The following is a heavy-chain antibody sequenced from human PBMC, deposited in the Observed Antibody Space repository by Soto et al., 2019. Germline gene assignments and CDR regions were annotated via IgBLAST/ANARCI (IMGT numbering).Heavy chain of an antibody. J-gene: IGHJ4*02. CDR3: AKASGYSTGWLD. CDR1: GFTFSSYA. Sequence: PGGSLRLSCAASGFTFSSYAMSWVRQAPGKGLEWVSAISGSGGSTYYADSVKGRFTISRDNSKNTLYLQMNSLRAEDTAIYYCAKASGYSTGWLDWGQGTLVTVSS. D-gene: IGHD6-19*01. V-gene: IGHV3-23*01. CDR2: ISGSGGST.